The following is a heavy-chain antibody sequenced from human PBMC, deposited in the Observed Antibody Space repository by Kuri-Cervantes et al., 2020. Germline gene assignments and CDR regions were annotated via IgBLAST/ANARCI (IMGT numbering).Heavy chain of an antibody. CDR1: GFTFSSYG. J-gene: IGHJ4*02. CDR2: IWYDGSNK. V-gene: IGHV3-30*19. D-gene: IGHD3-10*01. Sequence: GESLKISCAASGFTFSSYGMHWVRQAPGKGLEWVAVIWYDGSNKYYADSVKGRFTISRDNSKNTLYLQMNSLRAEDTAVYYCARGGAKGFKGLDYWGQGTLVTVSS. CDR3: ARGGAKGFKGLDY.